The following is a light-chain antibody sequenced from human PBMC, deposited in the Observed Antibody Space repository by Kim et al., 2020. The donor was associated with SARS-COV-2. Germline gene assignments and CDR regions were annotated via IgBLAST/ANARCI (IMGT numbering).Light chain of an antibody. CDR2: DNN. CDR1: NSNIGNKY. CDR3: GTWDSSLSAVV. Sequence: GQNVTISGSGSNSNIGNKYVSWYQQRPGTAPKLLIYDNNKRPSGIPDRFSGSKSGTSATLGITGLQTGDEADYYCGTWDSSLSAVVFGGGTQLTVL. V-gene: IGLV1-51*01. J-gene: IGLJ2*01.